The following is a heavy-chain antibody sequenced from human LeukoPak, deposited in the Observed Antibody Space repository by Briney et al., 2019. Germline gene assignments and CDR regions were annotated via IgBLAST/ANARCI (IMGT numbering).Heavy chain of an antibody. V-gene: IGHV6-1*01. CDR2: TYYRSKWYN. J-gene: IGHJ4*02. CDR1: GDSVSSNSAA. D-gene: IGHD2-8*02. CDR3: ARDLRKRGGLSFDY. Sequence: SQTLSLTCAISGDSVSSNSAAWSWIRQSPSRGLEWLGRTYYRSKWYNDYAVSVKGRITINPDTSKNQFSLQLNSVTPEDTAVYYCARDLRKRGGLSFDYWGQGTLVTVSS.